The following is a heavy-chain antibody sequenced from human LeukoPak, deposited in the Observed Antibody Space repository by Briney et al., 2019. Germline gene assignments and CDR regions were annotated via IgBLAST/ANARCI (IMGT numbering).Heavy chain of an antibody. CDR3: VRGSSGWYWYYFDY. J-gene: IGHJ4*02. CDR1: GGSFSGYY. CDR2: INHSGST. D-gene: IGHD6-19*01. Sequence: SETLSLTCAAYGGSFSGYYWSWIRQPPGKGLEWIGEINHSGSTNYNPSLKSRVTISVDTSKNQFSLKLSSVTAADTAVYYCVRGSSGWYWYYFDYWGQGTLVTVSS. V-gene: IGHV4-34*01.